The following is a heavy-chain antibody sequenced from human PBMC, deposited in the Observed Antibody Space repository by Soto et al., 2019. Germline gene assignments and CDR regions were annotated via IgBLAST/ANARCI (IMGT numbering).Heavy chain of an antibody. Sequence: QVQLVQSGAEVKKPGASVKVSCKASGYTFTSYYMHWVRQAPGQGLEWMGIINPSGGSTSYAQKVQGRVTMTRDTSTSTVNMELSSRRSEDTAVYYCARALYCSGGSCYSVSRGWFDPWGQGTLVTVSS. V-gene: IGHV1-46*03. CDR2: INPSGGST. D-gene: IGHD2-15*01. J-gene: IGHJ5*02. CDR3: ARALYCSGGSCYSVSRGWFDP. CDR1: GYTFTSYY.